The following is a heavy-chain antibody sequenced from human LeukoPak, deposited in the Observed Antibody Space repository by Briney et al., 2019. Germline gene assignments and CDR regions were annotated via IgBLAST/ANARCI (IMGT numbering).Heavy chain of an antibody. J-gene: IGHJ3*02. Sequence: GGSLRLSCAASGFTVSSNYMSWVRQAPGKGLEWLSVIYSGGSTYYADSVKGRFTISRDNSKNTLYLQMNSLRAEDTAVYYCTSDLAPINYDFWSGYYRNAFDICGQRTMVTVSS. CDR1: GFTVSSNY. CDR3: TSDLAPINYDFWSGYYRNAFDI. V-gene: IGHV3-66*02. D-gene: IGHD3-3*01. CDR2: IYSGGST.